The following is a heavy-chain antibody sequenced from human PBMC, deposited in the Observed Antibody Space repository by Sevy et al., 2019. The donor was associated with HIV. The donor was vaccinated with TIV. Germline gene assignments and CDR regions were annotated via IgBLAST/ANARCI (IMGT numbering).Heavy chain of an antibody. CDR2: MKEDGSDK. CDR1: GFTFSVYW. CDR3: AREGVGGYSYSFDC. D-gene: IGHD5-18*01. Sequence: GGSLRLSCAASGFTFSVYWMSWVRQAPGKGLEWVATMKEDGSDKDYVDSVKGRFTISRDNAKNSLYLQMNSLRAEDKAMYYWAREGVGGYSYSFDCWGQGTLVTVSS. V-gene: IGHV3-7*01. J-gene: IGHJ4*02.